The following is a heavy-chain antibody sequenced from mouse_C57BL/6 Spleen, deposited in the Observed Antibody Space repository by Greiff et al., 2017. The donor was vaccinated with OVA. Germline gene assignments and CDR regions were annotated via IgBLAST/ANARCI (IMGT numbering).Heavy chain of an antibody. CDR1: GYPFTDYN. CDR3: AREGYYGFSWFAY. D-gene: IGHD1-1*01. V-gene: IGHV1-22*01. J-gene: IGHJ3*01. CDR2: INPNNGGT. Sequence: EVQLHQSGPELVTPGASVKMSCKASGYPFTDYNMHWVKQSHGKSLEWIGYINPNNGGTSYNQKFKGKATLTVNKSSSTAYMELRSLTSEYSAVYYCAREGYYGFSWFAYWGQGTLVTVSA.